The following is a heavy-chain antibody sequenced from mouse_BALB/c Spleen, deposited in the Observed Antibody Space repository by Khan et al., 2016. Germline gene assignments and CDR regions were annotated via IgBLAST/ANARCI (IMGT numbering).Heavy chain of an antibody. J-gene: IGHJ1*01. CDR1: GYTFSSYW. Sequence: QVQLKQSGAELMKPGASVKISCKATGYTFSSYWIEWVKQRPGHGLEWIGEILPGSGSTNYNEKFKGKATFTADTSSNTAYMQLSSLTSEDSAVYYCARDYYGNYWYFDVWGAGTTVTVSS. CDR3: ARDYYGNYWYFDV. V-gene: IGHV1-9*01. CDR2: ILPGSGST. D-gene: IGHD2-1*01.